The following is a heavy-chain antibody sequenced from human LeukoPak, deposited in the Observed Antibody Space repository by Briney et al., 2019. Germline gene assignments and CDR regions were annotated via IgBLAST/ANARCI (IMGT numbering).Heavy chain of an antibody. CDR1: GFIFSTYS. D-gene: IGHD3-10*01. CDR2: ISSSSSDI. V-gene: IGHV3-21*01. Sequence: GGSLRLSCAASGFIFSTYSMNWVRQAPGKGLEWVSAISSSSSDIYYADSVKGRFTISRDNAKNSLYLQMNSLRVEDTAVYYCARYYGSGSPPFDYWGQGTLVTVSS. CDR3: ARYYGSGSPPFDY. J-gene: IGHJ4*02.